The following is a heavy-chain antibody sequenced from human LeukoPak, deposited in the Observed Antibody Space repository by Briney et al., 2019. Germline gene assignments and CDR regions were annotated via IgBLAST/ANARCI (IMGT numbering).Heavy chain of an antibody. CDR1: GFTFSDYY. V-gene: IGHV4-30-4*08. D-gene: IGHD3-10*01. CDR3: AREEDGSGSYSDY. Sequence: LRLSCAASGFTFSDYYMSWIRQPPGKGLEWIGYIYYSGSTYYNPSLKSRVTISVDTSKNQFSLKLSSVTAADTAVYYCAREEDGSGSYSDYWGQGTLVTVSS. J-gene: IGHJ4*02. CDR2: IYYSGST.